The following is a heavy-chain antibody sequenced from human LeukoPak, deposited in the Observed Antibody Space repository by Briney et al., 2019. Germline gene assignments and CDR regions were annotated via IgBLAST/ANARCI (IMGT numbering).Heavy chain of an antibody. Sequence: GSGPTLVNPTQTLTLTCTFSGFSLGTSGVGVGWIRQPPGKALEWLSLIYWNDDKRYSPSLKSRLTITKDTSKNQVVLTMTNMDPVDTATYYCAHSPPYLWFGELLFSPFDYWGQGTLVTVSS. V-gene: IGHV2-5*01. D-gene: IGHD3-10*01. CDR1: GFSLGTSGVG. CDR2: IYWNDDK. CDR3: AHSPPYLWFGELLFSPFDY. J-gene: IGHJ4*02.